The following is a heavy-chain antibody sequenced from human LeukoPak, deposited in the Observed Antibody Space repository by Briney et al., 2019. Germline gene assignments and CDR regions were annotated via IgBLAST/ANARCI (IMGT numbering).Heavy chain of an antibody. Sequence: PGGSLRLSCAASGFTFSTSPMAWVRQSPGKGPEWVSSINSGGSNTYHADSVKGRFTISRDNSRNTLYLQMNSLRAEDTAAYYCARLISSATSHWGQGTLVIVSS. D-gene: IGHD2-15*01. CDR1: GFTFSTSP. CDR2: INSGGSNT. J-gene: IGHJ4*02. CDR3: ARLISSATSH. V-gene: IGHV3-23*01.